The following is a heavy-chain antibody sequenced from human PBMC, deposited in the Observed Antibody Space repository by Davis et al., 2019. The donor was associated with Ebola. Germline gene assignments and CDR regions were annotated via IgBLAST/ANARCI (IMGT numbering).Heavy chain of an antibody. Sequence: PGGSLRLSCAASGFTFDDYAMHWVRQAPGKGLEWVSVIYSGGSTYYADSVKGRFTISRDNSKNTLYLQMNSLRAEDTAVYYCARDIRSFAGFYYGMDVWGQGTTVTVSS. CDR3: ARDIRSFAGFYYGMDV. CDR2: IYSGGST. V-gene: IGHV3-53*01. J-gene: IGHJ6*02. D-gene: IGHD1-14*01. CDR1: GFTFDDYA.